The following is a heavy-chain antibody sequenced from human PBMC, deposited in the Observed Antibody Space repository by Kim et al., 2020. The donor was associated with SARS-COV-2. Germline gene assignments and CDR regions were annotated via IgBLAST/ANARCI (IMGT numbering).Heavy chain of an antibody. D-gene: IGHD5-18*01. CDR1: GFTFSSYG. Sequence: GGSLRLSCAASGFTFSSYGMHWVRQAPGKGLEWVAVISYDGSNKYYADSVKGRFTISRDNSKNTLYLQMNSLRAEDTAVYYCAKDGPLADFGYSYGYYYYYGMDVWGQGTTVTVSS. J-gene: IGHJ6*02. V-gene: IGHV3-30*18. CDR2: ISYDGSNK. CDR3: AKDGPLADFGYSYGYYYYYGMDV.